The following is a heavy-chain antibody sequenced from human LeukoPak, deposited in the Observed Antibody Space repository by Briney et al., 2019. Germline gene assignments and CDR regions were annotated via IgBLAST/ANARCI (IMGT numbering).Heavy chain of an antibody. Sequence: GGSLRLTCAASGFTFDDYGMSWVRQAPGKGLEWVSGTNWNGGSTGYADSVKGRFTISRDNAKNSLYLQMNSLRAEDTALYYCARRYNWNYAPDYWGQGTLVTVSS. D-gene: IGHD1-7*01. CDR1: GFTFDDYG. CDR2: TNWNGGST. CDR3: ARRYNWNYAPDY. J-gene: IGHJ4*02. V-gene: IGHV3-20*04.